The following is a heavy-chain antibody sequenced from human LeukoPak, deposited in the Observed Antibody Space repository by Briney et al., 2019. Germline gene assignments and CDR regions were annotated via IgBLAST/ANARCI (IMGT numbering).Heavy chain of an antibody. CDR1: GGSISSGDYY. CDR2: IYSSGST. CDR3: ARAPGSGEADDAFDI. Sequence: SQTLSLTCTVSGGSISSGDYYWSWIRQPPGKGLEWIGYIYSSGSTTYNPSLKSRISISADTSKNQFSLKLSSVTATDTAVYSCARAPGSGEADDAFDIWGRGTMVTVSS. J-gene: IGHJ3*02. D-gene: IGHD3-10*01. V-gene: IGHV4-30-4*01.